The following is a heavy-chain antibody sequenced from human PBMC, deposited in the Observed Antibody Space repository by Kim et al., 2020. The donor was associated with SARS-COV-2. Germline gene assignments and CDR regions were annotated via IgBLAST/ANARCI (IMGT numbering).Heavy chain of an antibody. J-gene: IGHJ2*01. CDR3: ARGCAWGPLRWYHSNLRWYFDL. CDR1: GGSFSGYY. V-gene: IGHV4-34*01. D-gene: IGHD4-17*01. Sequence: SETLSLTCAVYGGSFSGYYWSWIRQPPGKGLEWIGEINHSGSTNYNPSLKSRVTISVDTSKNQFSLKLSSVTAADTAVYYCARGCAWGPLRWYHSNLRWYFDLWGRGTLVTVSS. CDR2: INHSGST.